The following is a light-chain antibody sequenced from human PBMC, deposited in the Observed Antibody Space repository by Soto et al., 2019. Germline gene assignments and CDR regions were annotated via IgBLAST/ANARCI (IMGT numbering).Light chain of an antibody. CDR2: GAS. Sequence: EIVMTQSPATLSVSPGERATLSCRASQSVSITLAWYQQKPGQAPRLLIYGASTRATGIPARFSGSGSGTEFTLTISSLQSEDSGIYYCQQYGNSPITFGQGTRLEIK. CDR1: QSVSIT. J-gene: IGKJ5*01. CDR3: QQYGNSPIT. V-gene: IGKV3-15*01.